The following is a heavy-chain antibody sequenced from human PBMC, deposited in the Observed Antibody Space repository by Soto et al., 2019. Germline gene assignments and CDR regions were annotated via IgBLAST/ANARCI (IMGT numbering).Heavy chain of an antibody. CDR3: VRASGETVVVPAAARNWFDP. Sequence: QVQLVQSGAEVKKPGASVKVSCKASGYTFTSHDINWVRQATGQGLEWMGWMNPNSGNTGYAQKFQGRLTMTRNTSISTAYMELSSLRSEDTAVYYCVRASGETVVVPAAARNWFDPWGQGTLVTVSS. D-gene: IGHD2-2*01. CDR2: MNPNSGNT. V-gene: IGHV1-8*01. CDR1: GYTFTSHD. J-gene: IGHJ5*02.